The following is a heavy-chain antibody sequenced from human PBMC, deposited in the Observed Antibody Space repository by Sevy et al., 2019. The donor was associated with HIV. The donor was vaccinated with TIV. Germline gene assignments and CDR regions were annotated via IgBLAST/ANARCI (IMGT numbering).Heavy chain of an antibody. CDR1: GASISSGGYS. J-gene: IGHJ3*01. CDR2: VFQSGAT. CDR3: ARGRMGDPNSYYGAFDV. Sequence: SETLSLTCAVSGASISSGGYSWNWIRQPPGKGLEWMGYVFQSGATYYIPSLQSRVTISVDMSKNQFSLILRSVTVADTAVYFCARGRMGDPNSYYGAFDVWGQGTTVTVSS. D-gene: IGHD1-26*01. V-gene: IGHV4-30-2*01.